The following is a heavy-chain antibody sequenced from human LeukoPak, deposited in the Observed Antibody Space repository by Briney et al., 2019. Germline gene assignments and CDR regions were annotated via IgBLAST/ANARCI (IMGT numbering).Heavy chain of an antibody. J-gene: IGHJ4*02. V-gene: IGHV4-39*01. CDR1: GGSISSSSYY. D-gene: IGHD2-15*01. CDR3: ARSYVVVVAATRLSVATPFDY. Sequence: SGTLSLTCTVSGGSISSSSYYWGWIRQPPGKGLEWIGSIYYSGSTYYNPSLKSRVTISVDTSKNQFSLKLSSVTAADTAVYYCARSYVVVVAATRLSVATPFDYWGQGTLVTVSS. CDR2: IYYSGST.